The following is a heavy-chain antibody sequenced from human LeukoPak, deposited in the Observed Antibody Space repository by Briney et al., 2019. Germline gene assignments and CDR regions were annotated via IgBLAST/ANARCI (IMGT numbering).Heavy chain of an antibody. Sequence: GGSLRLSCTASGFTFSSFGIHWVRQAPGKGLEWVSFIQYDGSETYYADSVKGRFTISRDNSINTLFLQMYSLRTEDTAVYYCAKNRGYTYGYDAFDIWGQGTMVTVSS. CDR2: IQYDGSET. D-gene: IGHD5-18*01. CDR3: AKNRGYTYGYDAFDI. V-gene: IGHV3-30*02. J-gene: IGHJ3*02. CDR1: GFTFSSFG.